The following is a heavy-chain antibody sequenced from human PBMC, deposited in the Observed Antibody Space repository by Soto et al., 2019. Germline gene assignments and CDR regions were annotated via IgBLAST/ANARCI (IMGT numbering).Heavy chain of an antibody. CDR2: INPANGDT. CDR1: GYTFTTFF. J-gene: IGHJ4*02. V-gene: IGHV1-3*01. D-gene: IGHD1-1*01. CDR3: ARGPSTGCFDS. Sequence: GASVKVSCKTSGYTFTTFFRHWMRRAPGQRLEWMGRINPANGDTLYSQRFLGRVSITTDTSATTTYMELTSLTSEDTAIYYCARGPSTGCFDSWGQGTLVTVSS.